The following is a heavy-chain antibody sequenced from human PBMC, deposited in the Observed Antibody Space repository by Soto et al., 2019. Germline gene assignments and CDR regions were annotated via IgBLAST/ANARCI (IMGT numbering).Heavy chain of an antibody. CDR3: ARVSGSYYYGMDV. CDR1: GGPISSSNW. J-gene: IGHJ6*02. Sequence: QVQLQESGPGLVKPSGTLSLTCAVSGGPISSSNWWSWVRQPPGKGLEWIGEIYHSGSTNYNPSLKSRVTISVDKSNNQFSLTLSSVTAADTAVYYCARVSGSYYYGMDVWGQGTTVTVSS. V-gene: IGHV4-4*02. CDR2: IYHSGST. D-gene: IGHD3-10*01.